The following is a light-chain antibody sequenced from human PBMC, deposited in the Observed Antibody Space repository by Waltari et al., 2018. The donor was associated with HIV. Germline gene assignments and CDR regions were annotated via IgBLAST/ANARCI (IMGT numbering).Light chain of an antibody. J-gene: IGLJ1*01. CDR2: NNS. V-gene: IGLV1-40*01. Sequence: QSVLTQPPSVSGAPGQRVTIPCTGSSSTIGAGFDVHWYQQLPGTAPKLLIYNNSNRPSGVPDRFSGSKSGTSASLAITGLQAEDEADYYCQSYDSSLSGSDVFGTGTKVTVL. CDR3: QSYDSSLSGSDV. CDR1: SSTIGAGFD.